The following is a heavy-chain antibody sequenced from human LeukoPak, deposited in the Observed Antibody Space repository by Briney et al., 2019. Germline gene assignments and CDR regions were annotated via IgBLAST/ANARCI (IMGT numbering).Heavy chain of an antibody. Sequence: GRSLSLSCAASGFTFSSYGMHWVRQAPGKGLEWVAVIWYDGSNKYYADSVKGRFTISRDNSKNTLYLQMNSLRAEDTAVYYCARVRDYYGSGSYSYFDYWGQGTLVTVSS. CDR1: GFTFSSYG. CDR3: ARVRDYYGSGSYSYFDY. J-gene: IGHJ4*02. D-gene: IGHD3-10*01. CDR2: IWYDGSNK. V-gene: IGHV3-33*01.